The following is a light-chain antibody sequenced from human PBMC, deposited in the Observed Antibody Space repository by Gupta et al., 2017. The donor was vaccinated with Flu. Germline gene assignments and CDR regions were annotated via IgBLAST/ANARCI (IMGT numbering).Light chain of an antibody. V-gene: IGKV3-20*01. J-gene: IGKJ2*01. CDR2: GAS. Sequence: EIVLTQSPGTLSLSPGERATLSCRASQSVSSIYLAWYQQKPGQAPRLLIYGASSGSGTDFTLTISRLEPEDFAVYYCQQYGSSSGYTFGQGTKLEIK. CDR1: QSVSSIY. CDR3: QQYGSSSGYT.